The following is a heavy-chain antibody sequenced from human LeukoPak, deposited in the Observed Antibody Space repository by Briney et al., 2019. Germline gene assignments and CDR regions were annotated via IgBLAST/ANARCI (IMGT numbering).Heavy chain of an antibody. CDR2: IKQHGSEK. D-gene: IGHD3-3*01. CDR1: GFTFSAYW. Sequence: PGGSLRLSCAASGFTFSAYWMSWVRQAPGKGLEWVANIKQHGSEKYYVDSVKGRFTISRDNANNSLYLQMNSLRAEDTAVYYCASDYDFWSGYYRFWGQGTLVTVSS. CDR3: ASDYDFWSGYYRF. J-gene: IGHJ4*02. V-gene: IGHV3-7*01.